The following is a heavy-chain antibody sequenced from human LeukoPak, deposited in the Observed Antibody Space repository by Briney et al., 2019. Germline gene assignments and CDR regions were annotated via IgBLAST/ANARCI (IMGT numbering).Heavy chain of an antibody. CDR2: ISGSGGST. CDR1: GFTFNNYG. V-gene: IGHV3-23*01. CDR3: AKSYRGSGYYLFDDYFDY. D-gene: IGHD3-3*01. Sequence: GGSLRLSCVASGFTFNNYGMSWVRQAPGKGLEWVSAISGSGGSTYYTDSVKGRFTISRDNSKNTLYLQMNSLRAEDTAVYYCAKSYRGSGYYLFDDYFDYWGQGTLVTVSS. J-gene: IGHJ4*02.